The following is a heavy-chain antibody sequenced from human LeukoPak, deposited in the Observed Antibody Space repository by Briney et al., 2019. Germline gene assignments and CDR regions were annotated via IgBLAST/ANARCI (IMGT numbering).Heavy chain of an antibody. J-gene: IGHJ3*01. CDR1: GASIRDYY. CDR3: ARELRYDNSDSGAF. Sequence: PSETLSLTCTVSGASIRDYYWSWIRQPAGKGLEWIGRLYNIGSTNYNPSLKSRVTMSVDTSKNQFSLKLNSVTAADTAVYYCARELRYDNSDSGAFWGQGTVVTVSS. V-gene: IGHV4-4*07. CDR2: LYNIGST. D-gene: IGHD3-22*01.